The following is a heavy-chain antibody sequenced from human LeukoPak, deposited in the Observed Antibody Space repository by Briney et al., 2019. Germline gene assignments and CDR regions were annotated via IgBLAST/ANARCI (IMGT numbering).Heavy chain of an antibody. CDR2: IYSGGST. V-gene: IGHV3-53*01. Sequence: PGGSLRLSCAASGFTVSSNYMSWVRQAPGKGLEWVSLIYSGGSTYYADSVKGRFTISRDNSKNTLYLQMNSLRAEDTAVYYCATGSLKRGYSYGPHFDYWGQGTLVTVSS. CDR3: ATGSLKRGYSYGPHFDY. CDR1: GFTVSSNY. J-gene: IGHJ4*02. D-gene: IGHD5-18*01.